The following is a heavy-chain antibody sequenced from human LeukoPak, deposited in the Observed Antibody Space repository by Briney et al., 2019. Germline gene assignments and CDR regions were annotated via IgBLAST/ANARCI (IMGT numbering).Heavy chain of an antibody. D-gene: IGHD3-3*01. J-gene: IGHJ4*02. CDR2: ISAYNGNT. V-gene: IGHV1-18*01. Sequence: ASVKVSCKASGYTFTSYGISWVRQAPGQGLEWMGWISAYNGNTNYAQKLQGRVTMTTDTSTSTAYMELRGLRSDDTAVYYCARTPGRFLEWLSPFDYWGQGTLVTVSS. CDR3: ARTPGRFLEWLSPFDY. CDR1: GYTFTSYG.